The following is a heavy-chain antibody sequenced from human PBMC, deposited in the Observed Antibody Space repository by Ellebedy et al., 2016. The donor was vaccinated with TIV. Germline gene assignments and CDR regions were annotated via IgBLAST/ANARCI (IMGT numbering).Heavy chain of an antibody. CDR3: ARSSGYFSLDY. Sequence: SETLSLTXTVSGDSISSSGYYWGWIRQPPGKGLEWLGSLYYGGSIYYNPSLKSRVTISVDTSKNQFSLRLNSVTAADTAVYYCARSSGYFSLDYWGQGTLVTVSS. CDR1: GDSISSSGYY. J-gene: IGHJ4*02. V-gene: IGHV4-39*07. CDR2: LYYGGSI. D-gene: IGHD3-22*01.